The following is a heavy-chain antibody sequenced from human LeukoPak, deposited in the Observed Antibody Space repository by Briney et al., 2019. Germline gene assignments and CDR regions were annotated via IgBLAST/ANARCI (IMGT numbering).Heavy chain of an antibody. CDR3: ARAGGRDFHFDS. CDR1: GGSITNSYW. J-gene: IGHJ4*02. D-gene: IGHD5-12*01. Sequence: PSGTLSLTCAVSGGSITNSYWWTWVRQSPGKGLEWVGEIYYSGSTNYNPSLKSRVTMSVDKSKNQFSLKLSSVTAADTAFYFCARAGGRDFHFDSWGQGTPVTVSS. V-gene: IGHV4-4*02. CDR2: IYYSGST.